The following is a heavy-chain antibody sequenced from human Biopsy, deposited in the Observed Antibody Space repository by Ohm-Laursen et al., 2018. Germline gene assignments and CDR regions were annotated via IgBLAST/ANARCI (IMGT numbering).Heavy chain of an antibody. J-gene: IGHJ3*02. CDR2: IYTSGSP. CDR3: ARGTGRYYVYGAFDI. D-gene: IGHD1-26*01. V-gene: IGHV4-4*07. Sequence: SETLSLTCTVSGDSINNYYWSWIRQPAGKGLEWIGRIYTSGSPNYNLSLESRVTMSVDTSTNQFSLNLRSVTAADTAVYYCARGTGRYYVYGAFDIWGQGTVVTVSS. CDR1: GDSINNYY.